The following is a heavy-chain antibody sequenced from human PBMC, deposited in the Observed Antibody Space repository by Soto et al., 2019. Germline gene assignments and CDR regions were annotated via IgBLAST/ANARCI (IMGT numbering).Heavy chain of an antibody. CDR2: IYYSGRA. CDR1: GASISSVDHY. Sequence: QVQLQESGPGLVKPSQTLSLTCTVSGASISSVDHYWSWIRQPPGKGLEWIGYIYYSGRADHNPSLKSRVAISIVTSKNRFSLRLSSVTAADTAVYYCARVGGNEDFDTWGQGTLVTVSS. V-gene: IGHV4-30-4*01. J-gene: IGHJ4*02. CDR3: ARVGGNEDFDT. D-gene: IGHD2-15*01.